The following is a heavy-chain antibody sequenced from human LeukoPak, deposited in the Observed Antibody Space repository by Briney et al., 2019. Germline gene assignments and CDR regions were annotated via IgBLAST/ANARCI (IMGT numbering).Heavy chain of an antibody. CDR2: IYHSGSV. CDR1: GGSISNYY. V-gene: IGHV4-59*01. D-gene: IGHD3-10*01. J-gene: IGHJ4*02. Sequence: SETLSLTCTVSGGSISNYYWSWIRQPPGKGLEWIGYIYHSGSVNYNPSLKSRVTISADTTNNQFSLKLNSMTAADTAVYYCARGGGFGSPPAYWGQGTLVTVSS. CDR3: ARGGGFGSPPAY.